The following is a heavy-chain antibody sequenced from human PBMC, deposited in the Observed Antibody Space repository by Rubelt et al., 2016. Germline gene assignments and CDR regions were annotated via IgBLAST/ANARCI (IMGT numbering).Heavy chain of an antibody. CDR3: ATGRGATDY. CDR1: GYTFTSYG. J-gene: IGHJ4*02. CDR2: FDPEEGEP. D-gene: IGHD1-26*01. Sequence: QVQLVQSGAEVKKPGASVKVSCKASGYTFTSYGISWVRQAPGKGLEWMGGFDPEEGEPSYEHKCQGRVTMTEDTSTDTAYMELSSRRSEDTAVYYCATGRGATDYWGQGTLVTVSS. V-gene: IGHV1-24*01.